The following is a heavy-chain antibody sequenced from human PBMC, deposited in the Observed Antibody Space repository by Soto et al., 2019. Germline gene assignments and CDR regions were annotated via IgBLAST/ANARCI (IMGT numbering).Heavy chain of an antibody. CDR3: ARGSCSGGSCYYFDY. J-gene: IGHJ4*02. CDR2: IIPILGIA. V-gene: IGHV1-69*10. Sequence: ASVKVSCMASGGTFSSYAISWVRQAPGQGLEWMGGIIPILGIANYAQKFQGRVTITADKSTSTAYMELSSLRSEDTAVYYCARGSCSGGSCYYFDYWGQGTLVTVSS. D-gene: IGHD2-15*01. CDR1: GGTFSSYA.